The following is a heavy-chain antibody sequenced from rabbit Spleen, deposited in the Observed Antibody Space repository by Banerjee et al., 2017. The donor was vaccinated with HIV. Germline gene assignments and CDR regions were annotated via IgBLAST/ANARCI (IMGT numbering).Heavy chain of an antibody. V-gene: IGHV1S45*01. D-gene: IGHD7-1*01. J-gene: IGHJ6*01. Sequence: QQQLEESGGGLVKPGGTLTLTCTASRFSFSKSYWICWVRQAPGKGLEWIACIDTNDGDTDYANWPKGRFTISKTSSTTVTLQMTSLTVADTATYFCARDTGTSFSTYGMDLWGPGTLVTVS. CDR2: IDTNDGDT. CDR1: RFSFSKSYW. CDR3: ARDTGTSFSTYGMDL.